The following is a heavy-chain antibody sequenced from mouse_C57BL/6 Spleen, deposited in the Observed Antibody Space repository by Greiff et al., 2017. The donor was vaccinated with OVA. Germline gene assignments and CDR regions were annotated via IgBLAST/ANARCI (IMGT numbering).Heavy chain of an antibody. CDR1: GYTFTSYW. Sequence: VQLQQPGAELVRPGTSVKLSCKASGYTFTSYWMHWVKQRPGQGLEWIGVIEPSDSYTNYNQKFKGKATLTVDTSSSTAYMQRSSLTSEDSAVYYCARLYYGNYLYYFDYWGQGTTLTVSS. D-gene: IGHD2-1*01. CDR2: IEPSDSYT. J-gene: IGHJ2*01. CDR3: ARLYYGNYLYYFDY. V-gene: IGHV1-59*01.